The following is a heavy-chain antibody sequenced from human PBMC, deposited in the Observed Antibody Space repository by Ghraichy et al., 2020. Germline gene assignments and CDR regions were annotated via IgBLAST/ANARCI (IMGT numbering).Heavy chain of an antibody. V-gene: IGHV3-30-3*01. CDR3: ARERREGPIMLGDY. J-gene: IGHJ4*02. Sequence: SLRLSCAASGFTFSTFAMHWVRQAPGKGLEWVAVDGNSKYYADSVRGRFTVSRDNSKNTLYLQMNSLRPEDTAVYYCARERREGPIMLGDYWGQGTQVTVSS. CDR1: GFTFSTFA. D-gene: IGHD3-10*02. CDR2: DGNSK.